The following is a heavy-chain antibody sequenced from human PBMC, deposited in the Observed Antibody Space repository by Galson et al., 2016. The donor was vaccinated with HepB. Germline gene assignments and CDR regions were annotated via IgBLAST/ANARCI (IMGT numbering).Heavy chain of an antibody. Sequence: SLRLSCAASGFTFSSYWMHWVRQAPGKGLVWVSRINGDGSSIDYADSVKGRFIIPRDNAKNTLYLQMNSLRAEDTAVYFCARDLRYYGSGTYFYYYDYWGQGTLVTVSS. J-gene: IGHJ4*02. CDR1: GFTFSSYW. D-gene: IGHD3-10*01. CDR3: ARDLRYYGSGTYFYYYDY. V-gene: IGHV3-74*01. CDR2: INGDGSSI.